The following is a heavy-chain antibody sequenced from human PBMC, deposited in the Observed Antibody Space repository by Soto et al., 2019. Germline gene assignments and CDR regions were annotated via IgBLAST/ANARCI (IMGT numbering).Heavy chain of an antibody. Sequence: GASVKVSCKASGYTFTSYAISWVRQAPGQGLEWMGGIIPIFGTANYAQKFQGRVTITADESTSTAYMELSSLRSEDTAVYYCAMEPGYSSGWYVGYYYYGMDVWGQGTTVTVSS. V-gene: IGHV1-69*13. J-gene: IGHJ6*02. CDR2: IIPIFGTA. CDR1: GYTFTSYA. D-gene: IGHD6-19*01. CDR3: AMEPGYSSGWYVGYYYYGMDV.